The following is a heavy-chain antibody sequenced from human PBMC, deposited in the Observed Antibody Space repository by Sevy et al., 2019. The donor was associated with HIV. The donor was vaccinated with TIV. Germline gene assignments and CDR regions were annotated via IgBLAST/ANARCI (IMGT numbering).Heavy chain of an antibody. J-gene: IGHJ4*02. D-gene: IGHD5-12*01. CDR2: ISYDGSNK. V-gene: IGHV3-30*04. CDR1: GFTFSSYA. Sequence: GGSLRLSCAASGFTFSSYAMHWVRQAPGKGLEWVAVISYDGSNKYYADSVKGRFTMSRDNSKNTLYLQMNSLRAEDTAVYYCARSGGYSCYDPKNYYFDYWGQGTLVTVSS. CDR3: ARSGGYSCYDPKNYYFDY.